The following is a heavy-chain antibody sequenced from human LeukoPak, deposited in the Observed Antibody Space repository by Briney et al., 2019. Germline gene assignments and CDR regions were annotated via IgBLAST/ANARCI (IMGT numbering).Heavy chain of an antibody. J-gene: IGHJ5*02. CDR3: ARHRDILTGYRWFDP. CDR2: IYYSGST. Sequence: PSETLSLTCTVSGGSFSSYYWIWIRQPPGKGLEWIGNIYYSGSTNYNPSLKSRVTISVDTSKNQYSLQLSSVTAADTAAYCLARHRDILTGYRWFDPWGQGTLVTVSS. CDR1: GGSFSSYY. V-gene: IGHV4-59*08. D-gene: IGHD3-9*01.